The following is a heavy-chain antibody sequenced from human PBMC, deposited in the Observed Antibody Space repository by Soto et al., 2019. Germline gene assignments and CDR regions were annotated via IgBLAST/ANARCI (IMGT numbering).Heavy chain of an antibody. CDR1: GDSISSGGYY. Sequence: PSETLSLTCPVPGDSISSGGYYWSWIRQRPGMALEWIGHIHNSGSTYYNPSLKSRVSISIDPSNSQFSLRLSSVTAADTAVYYCARDRGVTTGFYYYYGMDVWGQGTTVTVSS. V-gene: IGHV4-31*03. D-gene: IGHD4-4*01. CDR2: IHNSGST. J-gene: IGHJ6*02. CDR3: ARDRGVTTGFYYYYGMDV.